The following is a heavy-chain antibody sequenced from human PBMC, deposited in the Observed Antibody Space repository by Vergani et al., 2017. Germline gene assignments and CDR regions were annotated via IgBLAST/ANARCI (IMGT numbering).Heavy chain of an antibody. CDR2: INHSGST. J-gene: IGHJ6*02. D-gene: IGHD2-2*03. V-gene: IGHV4-34*01. CDR1: GGSFSGYY. Sequence: QVQLQKWGAGLLKPSETLSLTCAVYGGSFSGYYWSWIRQPPGKGLEWIGEINHSGSTNYNPSLKSRVTISVDTSKNQFSLKLSSVTAADTAVYYCARRPPGYCSSTSCYFPNGMDVWGQGTTVTVSS. CDR3: ARRPPGYCSSTSCYFPNGMDV.